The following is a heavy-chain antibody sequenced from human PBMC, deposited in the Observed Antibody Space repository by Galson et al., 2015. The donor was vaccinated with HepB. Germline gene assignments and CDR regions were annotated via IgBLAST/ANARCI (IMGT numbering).Heavy chain of an antibody. D-gene: IGHD3-10*01. CDR3: LGSGSYSSYYYYGMDV. CDR2: ISYDGSNK. Sequence: SLRLSCAASGFTFSSYGMHWVRQAPGKGLEWVAVISYDGSNKYYADSVKGRFTISRDNSKNTLYLQMNSLRAEDTAVYYCLGSGSYSSYYYYGMDVWGQGTTVTVSS. J-gene: IGHJ6*02. V-gene: IGHV3-30*03. CDR1: GFTFSSYG.